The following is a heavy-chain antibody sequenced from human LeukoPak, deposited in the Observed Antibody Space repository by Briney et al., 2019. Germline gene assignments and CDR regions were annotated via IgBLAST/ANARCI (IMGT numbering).Heavy chain of an antibody. J-gene: IGHJ5*02. CDR2: IDYSGSS. CDR3: AREVLVSNWLDP. D-gene: IGHD3-3*01. CDR1: GESLSSSGYY. V-gene: IGHV4-31*03. Sequence: SETLSLTCKVSGESLSSSGYYWSWVRQHPGKGLEWIGSIDYSGSSHYNPSLKSRVIISEDTSNNQFSLRLSSVTAADTAVYFCAREVLVSNWLDPWGQGAPVTVSS.